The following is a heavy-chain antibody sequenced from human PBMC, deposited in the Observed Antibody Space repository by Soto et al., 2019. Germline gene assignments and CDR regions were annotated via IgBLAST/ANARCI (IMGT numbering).Heavy chain of an antibody. CDR3: ARTLTPNPAEYFQH. V-gene: IGHV1-3*01. Sequence: ASVKVSCKASGYTFTSYAIHWVRQAPGQRLEWMGWINAGNANTKYSQKFQGRVTMTRDTSTSTVYMELSSLRSEDTAVYYCARTLTPNPAEYFQHWGQGTLVTVSS. J-gene: IGHJ1*01. CDR1: GYTFTSYA. CDR2: INAGNANT. D-gene: IGHD3-16*01.